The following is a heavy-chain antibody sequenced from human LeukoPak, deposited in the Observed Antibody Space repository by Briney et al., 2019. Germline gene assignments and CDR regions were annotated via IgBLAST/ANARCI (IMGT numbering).Heavy chain of an antibody. CDR3: ARGSPASYDSSGYQDDAFDI. V-gene: IGHV3-53*01. Sequence: PGGSLRLSCAASGFTVSSNYMSWVRQAPGKGLEWVSVIYSGGSTYYADSVKGRFTISRDNSKNTLYLQMNSLRAEDTAVYYCARGSPASYDSSGYQDDAFDIWAKGQWSPSLQ. D-gene: IGHD3-22*01. J-gene: IGHJ3*02. CDR2: IYSGGST. CDR1: GFTVSSNY.